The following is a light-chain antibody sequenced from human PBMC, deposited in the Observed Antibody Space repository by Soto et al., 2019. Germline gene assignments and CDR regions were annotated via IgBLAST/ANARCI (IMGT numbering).Light chain of an antibody. CDR2: RAS. J-gene: IGKJ1*01. CDR1: QSIGSN. V-gene: IGKV3-15*01. Sequence: EIVMTESPATLSGSPGERATLSCRASQSIGSNLAWYQQRPGQAPRLLIFRASTRATGIPARFSGSGSGTELSLTISSLQSEDFAVYYCQQYDNWPTWTFGQGTKV. CDR3: QQYDNWPTWT.